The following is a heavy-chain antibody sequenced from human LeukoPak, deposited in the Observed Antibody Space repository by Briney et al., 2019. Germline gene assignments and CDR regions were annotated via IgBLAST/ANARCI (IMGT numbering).Heavy chain of an antibody. D-gene: IGHD6-19*01. Sequence: SVKVSCKAPVGTFSSYAISWVRQAPGQGLEWMGGIVPIFGTANYAQKFQGRVTITADESTSTAYMELSSLRSEDTAVYYCARRREQWLVQGDWYFDLWGRGTLVTVSS. CDR1: VGTFSSYA. V-gene: IGHV1-69*13. CDR3: ARRREQWLVQGDWYFDL. CDR2: IVPIFGTA. J-gene: IGHJ2*01.